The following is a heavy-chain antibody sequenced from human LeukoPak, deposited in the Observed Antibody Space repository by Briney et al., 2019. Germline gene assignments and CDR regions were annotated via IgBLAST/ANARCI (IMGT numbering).Heavy chain of an antibody. CDR3: ARDLGYEVAGPIDY. Sequence: GGSLGLSCAASGFTFSSYSMNWVRQAPGKGLEWVSSISSSSSYIYYADSVKGRFTISRDNAKNSLYLQMNSLRAEDTAVYYCARDLGYEVAGPIDYWGQGTLVTVSS. V-gene: IGHV3-21*01. CDR2: ISSSSSYI. D-gene: IGHD2-15*01. CDR1: GFTFSSYS. J-gene: IGHJ4*02.